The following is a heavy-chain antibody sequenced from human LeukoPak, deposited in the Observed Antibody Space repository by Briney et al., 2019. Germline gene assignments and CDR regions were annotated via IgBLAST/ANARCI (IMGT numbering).Heavy chain of an antibody. CDR2: IYHSGST. CDR1: GGSISSGGYS. V-gene: IGHV4-30-2*01. J-gene: IGHJ5*02. CDR3: ARSHRYYYDSSGSPDWFDP. Sequence: SETLSLTCAVSGGSISSGGYSWSWIRQPPGKGPEWIGYIYHSGSTYYNPSLKSRVTISVDRSKNQFSLKLSSVTAADTAVYYCARSHRYYYDSSGSPDWFDPWGQGTLVTVSS. D-gene: IGHD3-22*01.